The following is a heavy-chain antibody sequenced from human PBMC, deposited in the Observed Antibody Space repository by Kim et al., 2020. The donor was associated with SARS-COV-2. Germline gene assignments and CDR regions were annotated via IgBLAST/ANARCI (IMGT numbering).Heavy chain of an antibody. Sequence: SVKVSCKASGGTFSSYAISWVRQAPGQGLEWMGGIIPIFGTANYAQKFQGRVTITADESTSTAYMELSSLRSEDTAVYYCARGGNHIAAAGKLYYYYGMDVWGQGTTVTVSS. V-gene: IGHV1-69*13. CDR3: ARGGNHIAAAGKLYYYYGMDV. J-gene: IGHJ6*02. CDR1: GGTFSSYA. CDR2: IIPIFGTA. D-gene: IGHD6-13*01.